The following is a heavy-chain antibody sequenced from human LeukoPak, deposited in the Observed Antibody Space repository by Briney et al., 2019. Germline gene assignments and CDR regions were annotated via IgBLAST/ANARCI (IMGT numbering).Heavy chain of an antibody. Sequence: GGSLRLSCAASGFTFSSYGMYWVRQAPGKGLEWVSAISGSGGSTYYADSVKGRFTISRDNSKNTLYLQINSLRAEDTAVYYCARRRDSGSLQHFDYWGQGTLVTVSS. V-gene: IGHV3-23*01. J-gene: IGHJ4*02. CDR3: ARRRDSGSLQHFDY. CDR1: GFTFSSYG. D-gene: IGHD1-26*01. CDR2: ISGSGGST.